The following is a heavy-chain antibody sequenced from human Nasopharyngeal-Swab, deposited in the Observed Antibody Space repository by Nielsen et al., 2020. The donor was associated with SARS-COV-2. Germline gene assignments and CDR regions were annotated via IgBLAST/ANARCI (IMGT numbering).Heavy chain of an antibody. CDR1: GFPFSSSW. CDR3: ARAGEYRFDY. Sequence: GESLKISCAGSGFPFSSSWLHWVRQAPGEGLVWVARLNGDATTVDYADSVKGRFTISRDNAKNTLYLQMNGLRDEDTAIYYCARAGEYRFDYWGQGTLVTVSS. J-gene: IGHJ4*02. V-gene: IGHV3-74*01. CDR2: LNGDATTV. D-gene: IGHD7-27*01.